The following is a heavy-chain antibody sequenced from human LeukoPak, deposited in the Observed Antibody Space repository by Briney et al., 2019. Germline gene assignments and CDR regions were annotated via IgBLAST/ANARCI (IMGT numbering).Heavy chain of an antibody. J-gene: IGHJ4*02. CDR2: TYYRSKWYN. Sequence: HSQTLSLTCAISGDSVSSNSATWSWIWQSPSRGLEWLGRTYYRSKWYNAYAVSVKSRITINPDTSKNQFSLQLNSVTPEDTAVYYCAREEDLFYFDYWGQGTLVTVSS. D-gene: IGHD2-15*01. CDR3: AREEDLFYFDY. CDR1: GDSVSSNSAT. V-gene: IGHV6-1*01.